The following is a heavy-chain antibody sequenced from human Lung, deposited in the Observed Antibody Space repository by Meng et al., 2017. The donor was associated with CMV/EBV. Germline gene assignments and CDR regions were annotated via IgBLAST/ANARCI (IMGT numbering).Heavy chain of an antibody. CDR2: IKQDGSEK. CDR1: GFTFSSYW. D-gene: IGHD3-10*01. V-gene: IGHV3-7*01. CDR3: ARLVFGGAFDI. Sequence: SRAASGFTFSSYWMSWVRQAPGKGLEWVANIKQDGSEKYYADSVKGRFTISRDNAKNSLYLQMNSLRAEDTAVYYCARLVFGGAFDIWGQGKMV. J-gene: IGHJ3*02.